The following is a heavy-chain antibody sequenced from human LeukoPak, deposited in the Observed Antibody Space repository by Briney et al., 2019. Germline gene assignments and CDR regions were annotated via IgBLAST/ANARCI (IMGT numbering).Heavy chain of an antibody. J-gene: IGHJ6*02. CDR1: GFSFSSYS. Sequence: PGGSLRLSCAASGFSFSSYSMNWVRQAPGKGLEWVSSISSSSSYIYYADSVKGRFTISRDNAKNSLYLQMNSLRAEDTAVYYCASAKGSIAAAVYYYGMDVWGQGTTVTVSS. CDR2: ISSSSSYI. V-gene: IGHV3-21*01. D-gene: IGHD6-13*01. CDR3: ASAKGSIAAAVYYYGMDV.